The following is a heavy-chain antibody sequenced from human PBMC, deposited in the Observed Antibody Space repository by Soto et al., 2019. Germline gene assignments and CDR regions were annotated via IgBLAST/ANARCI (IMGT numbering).Heavy chain of an antibody. D-gene: IGHD2-21*02. J-gene: IGHJ4*02. Sequence: SVKVSCTASGGTFSSYAISWVRQAPGQGLEWMGGIIPIFGTANYAQKFQGRVTITADESTSTAYMELRSLRSDDTAVYYCARPLAYCGGDCYTLRYYFDYWGQGTLVTVSS. CDR1: GGTFSSYA. CDR2: IIPIFGTA. V-gene: IGHV1-69*13. CDR3: ARPLAYCGGDCYTLRYYFDY.